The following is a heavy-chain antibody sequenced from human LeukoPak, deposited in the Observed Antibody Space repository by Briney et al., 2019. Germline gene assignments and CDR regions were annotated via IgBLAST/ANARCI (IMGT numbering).Heavy chain of an antibody. CDR3: AKRPKSVVVPAATADTNDY. Sequence: GGSLRLSCAASGFTFSSYAMSWVRQAPGKGLEWVSAISGSGGSTYYADSVKGRFTISRDNSKNTLYQQMNSLRAEDTAVYYCAKRPKSVVVPAATADTNDYWGQGTLVTVSS. CDR1: GFTFSSYA. D-gene: IGHD2-2*01. J-gene: IGHJ4*02. V-gene: IGHV3-23*01. CDR2: ISGSGGST.